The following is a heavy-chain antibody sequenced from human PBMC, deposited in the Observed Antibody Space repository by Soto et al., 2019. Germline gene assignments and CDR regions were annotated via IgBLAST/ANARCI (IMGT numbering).Heavy chain of an antibody. CDR3: ARDLSYSGYYYDSSGYYPGKWFDP. CDR1: GGTFSSYA. J-gene: IGHJ5*02. Sequence: QVQLVQSGAEVKKPGSSVKVSCKASGGTFSSYAISWVRQAPGQGLEWMGGIIPIFGTANYAQKFQGRVTITADKSTSTAYMELSSLRSEDTAVYYCARDLSYSGYYYDSSGYYPGKWFDPWGQGTLVTVSS. D-gene: IGHD3-22*01. V-gene: IGHV1-69*06. CDR2: IIPIFGTA.